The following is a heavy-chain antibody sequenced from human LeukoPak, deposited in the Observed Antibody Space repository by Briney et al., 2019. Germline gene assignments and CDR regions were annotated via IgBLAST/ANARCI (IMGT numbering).Heavy chain of an antibody. J-gene: IGHJ4*02. V-gene: IGHV3-11*04. CDR3: ARGPGPAGGSSGWYYFDY. CDR1: GFSFSDYY. CDR2: ISSSGTTI. D-gene: IGHD6-19*01. Sequence: PGGSLRLSCAASGFSFSDYYMTWIRQAPGEGLERVAYISSSGTTIYYADSVKGRFTASRDNAKNSLYLQMNSLRTEDTAVYYCARGPGPAGGSSGWYYFDYWGQGTRLTVSS.